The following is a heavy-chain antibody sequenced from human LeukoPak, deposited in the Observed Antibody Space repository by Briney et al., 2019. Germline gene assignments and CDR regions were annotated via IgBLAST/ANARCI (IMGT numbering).Heavy chain of an antibody. J-gene: IGHJ4*02. CDR3: AKDAHMASAVAGPSYY. CDR2: ISSSGGST. CDR1: GFTFSSYV. D-gene: IGHD6-19*01. V-gene: IGHV3-23*01. Sequence: GGSLRLSCAASGFTFSSYVMSWVRQAPGKGLEWVSTISSSGGSTYYADSVEGRFTISRDSSKNTLYLQMNSLRAEDTAVYYCAKDAHMASAVAGPSYYWGQGTLVTVSS.